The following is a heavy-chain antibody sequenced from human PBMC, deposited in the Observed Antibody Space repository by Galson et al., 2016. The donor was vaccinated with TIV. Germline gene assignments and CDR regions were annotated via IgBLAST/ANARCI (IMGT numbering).Heavy chain of an antibody. J-gene: IGHJ4*02. D-gene: IGHD3-22*01. V-gene: IGHV3-30*02. Sequence: SLRLSCAASGFSFTGFGMHWVRQAPGKGLEWVAFIRYDGSDQHYADSVKGRFTISRDNSKNTLYLQLNSLRPEDMAVYYCAREAGQIVGTLECYESSGYCYKWGQGTLVTVSS. CDR1: GFSFTGFG. CDR3: AREAGQIVGTLECYESSGYCYK. CDR2: IRYDGSDQ.